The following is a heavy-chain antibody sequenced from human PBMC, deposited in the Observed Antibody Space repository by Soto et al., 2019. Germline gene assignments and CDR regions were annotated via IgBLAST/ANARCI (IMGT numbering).Heavy chain of an antibody. CDR2: IVVGSGNT. V-gene: IGHV1-58*01. Sequence: SVKVSCKASGFTFISSAVQWVRQARGQRLEWIGWIVVGSGNTNYAQKFRERVTITRDMSTGTAYMELSSLRSEDTAVYYCAADPYNWNSWFDPWGQGTLVTVSS. CDR3: AADPYNWNSWFDP. CDR1: GFTFISSA. J-gene: IGHJ5*02. D-gene: IGHD1-20*01.